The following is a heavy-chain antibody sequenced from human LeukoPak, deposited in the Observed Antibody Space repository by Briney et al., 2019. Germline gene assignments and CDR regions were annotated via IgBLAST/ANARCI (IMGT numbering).Heavy chain of an antibody. CDR1: GGSFSRYY. V-gene: IGHV4-34*01. CDR2: INHSGSA. J-gene: IGHJ3*02. CDR3: ARDGLDSSSSQDAFDI. Sequence: SETLSFTCAVYGGSFSRYYWTWIRQPPGKGLEWIGEINHSGSANYNPSLKSRVTISVDTSKNQFSLKLSSVTAADTAVYYCARDGLDSSSSQDAFDIWGQGTMVTVSS. D-gene: IGHD6-13*01.